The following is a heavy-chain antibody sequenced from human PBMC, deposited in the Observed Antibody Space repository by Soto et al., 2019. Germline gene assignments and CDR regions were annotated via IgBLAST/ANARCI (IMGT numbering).Heavy chain of an antibody. CDR3: ASDPGRATTDNSDMDV. D-gene: IGHD1-26*01. Sequence: SETLSLTCAVSGGSISSSNWWSWVRQPPGKGLEWIGEIYHSGSTNYNPSLKSRVTISVDKSKNQFSLKLSSVTAADTAVYYCASDPGRATTDNSDMDVWGKGPAVTISS. J-gene: IGHJ6*04. V-gene: IGHV4-4*02. CDR2: IYHSGST. CDR1: GGSISSSNW.